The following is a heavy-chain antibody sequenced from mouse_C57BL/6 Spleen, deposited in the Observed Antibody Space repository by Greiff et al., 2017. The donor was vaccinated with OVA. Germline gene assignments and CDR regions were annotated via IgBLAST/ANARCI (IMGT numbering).Heavy chain of an antibody. CDR3: ARSGPSFDY. CDR2: INPSTGGT. D-gene: IGHD3-1*01. CDR1: GYSFTGYY. V-gene: IGHV1-42*01. J-gene: IGHJ2*01. Sequence: EVQLQQSGPELVKPGASVKISCKASGYSFTGYYMNWVKQSPEKSLEWIGEINPSTGGTTYNQKFKAKATLTVDKSSSTAYMQLKSLTSEDSAVYYCARSGPSFDYWGKGTTLTVSS.